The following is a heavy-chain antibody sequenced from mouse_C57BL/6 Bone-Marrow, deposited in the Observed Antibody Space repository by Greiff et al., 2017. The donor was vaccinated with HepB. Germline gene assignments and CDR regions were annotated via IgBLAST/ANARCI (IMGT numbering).Heavy chain of an antibody. J-gene: IGHJ1*03. V-gene: IGHV1-50*01. CDR3: ARDYGNYVYWYFDV. CDR2: IDPSDSYT. D-gene: IGHD2-1*01. Sequence: VQLQQPGAELVKPGASVKLSCKASGYTFTSYWMQWVKQRPGQGLEWIGEIDPSDSYTNYNQKFKGKATLTVDTSSSTAYMQLSSLTSEDSAVYYCARDYGNYVYWYFDVWGTGTTVTVSS. CDR1: GYTFTSYW.